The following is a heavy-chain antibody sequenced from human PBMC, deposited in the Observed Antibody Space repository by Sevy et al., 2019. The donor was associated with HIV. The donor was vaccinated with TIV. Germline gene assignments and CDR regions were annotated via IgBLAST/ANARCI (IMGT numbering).Heavy chain of an antibody. CDR1: GFDFNYYG. J-gene: IGHJ4*02. V-gene: IGHV3-30*18. D-gene: IGHD2-21*01. CDR3: AKAHIATWWTLDY. Sequence: GGSLRLSCAASGFDFNYYGIYWVRQAPGRGLEWVSFISNTGSNQYYAVSVKGRFTISRHNSNNTVYLEMQSLRNDDTATYFCAKAHIATWWTLDYWGQRTTVTASS. CDR2: ISNTGSNQ.